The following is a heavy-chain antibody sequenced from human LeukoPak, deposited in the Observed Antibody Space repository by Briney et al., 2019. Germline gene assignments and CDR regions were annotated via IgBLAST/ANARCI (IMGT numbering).Heavy chain of an antibody. CDR1: GGSISSGSYY. V-gene: IGHV4-61*02. D-gene: IGHD6-13*01. Sequence: SETLSLTCTVSGGSISSGSYYWSWIRQPAGKGLEWIGRIYTSGSTNYNPSLKSRVTISVGTSKNQFSLKLSSVTAADTAVYYCARDSGTGIADQGGYFDYWGQGTLVTVSS. J-gene: IGHJ4*02. CDR2: IYTSGST. CDR3: ARDSGTGIADQGGYFDY.